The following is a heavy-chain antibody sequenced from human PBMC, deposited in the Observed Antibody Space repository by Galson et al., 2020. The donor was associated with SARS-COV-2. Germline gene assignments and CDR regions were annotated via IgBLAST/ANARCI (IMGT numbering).Heavy chain of an antibody. Sequence: GGSLRLSCAASGFTFSSYGMHWVRQAPGKGLEWVAVIWYDGSNKYYADSVKGRFTISRDNSKNTLYLQMNSLRAEDTAVYYCAKDLGGSYFNFDYWGQGTLVTVSS. CDR1: GFTFSSYG. CDR2: IWYDGSNK. V-gene: IGHV3-33*06. D-gene: IGHD1-26*01. CDR3: AKDLGGSYFNFDY. J-gene: IGHJ4*02.